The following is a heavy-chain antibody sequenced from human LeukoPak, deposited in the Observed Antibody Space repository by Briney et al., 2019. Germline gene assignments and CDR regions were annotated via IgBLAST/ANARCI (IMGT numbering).Heavy chain of an antibody. Sequence: GGSLRLSCAASGFIFSQYSMNWVRQAPGKGLGWVSRIRSSRETFCSDSVKGRFTISRDNARNSLYLQMNNLRGEDTAIYSCARDAGNSGYGCDLWGQGTLVTVSS. J-gene: IGHJ5*02. V-gene: IGHV3-48*01. D-gene: IGHD5-12*01. CDR3: ARDAGNSGYGCDL. CDR2: IRSSRET. CDR1: GFIFSQYS.